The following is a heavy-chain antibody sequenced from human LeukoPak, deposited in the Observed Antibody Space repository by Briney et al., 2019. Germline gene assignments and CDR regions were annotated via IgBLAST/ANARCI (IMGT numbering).Heavy chain of an antibody. V-gene: IGHV5-51*01. CDR3: ARKRGYSSGWPLYY. CDR2: IYPGDSDT. J-gene: IGHJ4*02. CDR1: GDSFTSYC. Sequence: GESLKISCQGSGDSFTSYCIGGVRQMPGKGLEWMGIIYPGDSDTRYSPSFQGQVTISADKSISTAYLQWSSLKASDTAMYYCARKRGYSSGWPLYYWGQGTLVTVSS. D-gene: IGHD6-19*01.